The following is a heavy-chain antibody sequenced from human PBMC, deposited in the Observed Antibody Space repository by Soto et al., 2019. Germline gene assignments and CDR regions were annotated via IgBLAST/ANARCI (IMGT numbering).Heavy chain of an antibody. CDR2: IYSAGST. CDR1: GFTVSSNY. J-gene: IGHJ5*02. Sequence: PGGSLRLSCAASGFTVSSNYMSLVRQTSGKGLECVSVIYSAGSTYYADSVKGRFTISRDNPKNTLYLQMNSLRAEDTAVYYCAKVGVLRTNFRWFDLLGQGALVNVSS. D-gene: IGHD2-8*01. CDR3: AKVGVLRTNFRWFDL. V-gene: IGHV3-53*01.